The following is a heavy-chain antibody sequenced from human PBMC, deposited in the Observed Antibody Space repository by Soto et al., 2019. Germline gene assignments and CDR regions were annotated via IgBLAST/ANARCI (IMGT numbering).Heavy chain of an antibody. Sequence: SETLSLTCTVSGGSISSYYWSWIRQPAGKGLEWIGRIYTSGSTNYNPSLKSRVTMSVDTSKNQFSLKLSSVTAADTAVYYCARGTGAVRGANYYYYGMDVWGQGTTVTVSS. D-gene: IGHD3-10*01. CDR1: GGSISSYY. J-gene: IGHJ6*02. CDR2: IYTSGST. CDR3: ARGTGAVRGANYYYYGMDV. V-gene: IGHV4-4*07.